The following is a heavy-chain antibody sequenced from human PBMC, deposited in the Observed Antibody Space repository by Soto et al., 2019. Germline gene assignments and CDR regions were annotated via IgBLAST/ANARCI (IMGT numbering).Heavy chain of an antibody. D-gene: IGHD5-18*01. CDR2: VGWNGGDI. J-gene: IGHJ3*02. CDR3: ARRDDSETFDI. V-gene: IGHV3-9*01. CDR1: GFTLDDYT. Sequence: VQLVESGGGLVQPGGSLRLSCAVSGFTLDDYTMHWVRQAPGKGLEWVSGVGWNGGDIVYADSVKGRFTVSRDNTRNMVFLQMNSLTAEDAGVYYCARRDDSETFDIWGRGTAVNVSS.